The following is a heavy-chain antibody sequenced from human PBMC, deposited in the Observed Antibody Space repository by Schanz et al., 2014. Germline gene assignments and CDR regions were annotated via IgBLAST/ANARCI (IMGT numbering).Heavy chain of an antibody. CDR2: IYSRGSS. D-gene: IGHD3-10*01. V-gene: IGHV4-61*02. J-gene: IGHJ4*02. CDR1: GGSISSATYY. CDR3: ARGGYGSGSYREFDY. Sequence: QVQLQESGPGLVKPSQTLSLTCTVSGGSISSATYYWSWVRQPAGKGLEWIGRIYSRGSSTYNPSLKSRVPMSLATSKNQVPLTLRPVTAADTAVYYCARGGYGSGSYREFDYWGQGTLVTVSS.